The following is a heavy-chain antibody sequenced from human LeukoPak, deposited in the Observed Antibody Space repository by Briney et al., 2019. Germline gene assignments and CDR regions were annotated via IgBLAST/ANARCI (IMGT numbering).Heavy chain of an antibody. Sequence: SVKVSCKASGSTFTGFYMHWVRQAPGQGLEWMGWINPNSGGTSYAQKFQSRVTMSRNTSISTAYMDLSRLTSDDTAVYYCVRGGALYYDFWDWGQGTLVTVSS. CDR2: INPNSGGT. D-gene: IGHD3-3*01. V-gene: IGHV1-2*02. CDR3: VRGGALYYDFWD. J-gene: IGHJ4*02. CDR1: GSTFTGFY.